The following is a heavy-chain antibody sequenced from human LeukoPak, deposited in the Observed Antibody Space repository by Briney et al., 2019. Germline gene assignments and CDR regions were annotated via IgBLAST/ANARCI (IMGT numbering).Heavy chain of an antibody. V-gene: IGHV3-48*02. CDR1: GFSFSTYS. D-gene: IGHD4-17*01. J-gene: IGHJ4*02. CDR2: IRSSGSTI. CDR3: ARDSMTTVTTYTFGDY. Sequence: GGSLRLSCAASGFSFSTYSMNWVRQAPGKGLEWVSYIRSSGSTIYYADSVKGRFTISRDNAKNSLYLQMNSLRDEDTAVYYCARDSMTTVTTYTFGDYWGQGTLVTVSS.